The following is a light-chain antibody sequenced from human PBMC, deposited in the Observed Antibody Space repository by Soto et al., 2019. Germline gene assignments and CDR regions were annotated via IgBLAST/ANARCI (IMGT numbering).Light chain of an antibody. CDR3: SSYTSSSTLV. CDR2: EVS. J-gene: IGLJ2*01. Sequence: QSVLTQPASVSGSPGQSITISCTGTSSDVGGYNYVSWYQQHPGKAPKLMIYEVSNRPSGVSNRFSGSKSGNTASLTISGLQDEDEAYYYSSSYTSSSTLVFGGGTKLTVL. CDR1: SSDVGGYNY. V-gene: IGLV2-14*01.